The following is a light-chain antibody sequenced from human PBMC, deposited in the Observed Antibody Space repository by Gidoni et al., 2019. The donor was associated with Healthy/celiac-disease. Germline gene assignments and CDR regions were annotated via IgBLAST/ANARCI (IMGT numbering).Light chain of an antibody. Sequence: QSALTQPCSVSGSPGQSVTISCTGTSSDVGGYNYVYWYQHHPGKAPNLMLYDVSKRPSGVPDRCSGSKSGNTASLTISGLQAEDEADYYCCSYAGSYTWVFGGGTKLTVL. CDR3: CSYAGSYTWV. CDR2: DVS. CDR1: SSDVGGYNY. V-gene: IGLV2-11*01. J-gene: IGLJ3*02.